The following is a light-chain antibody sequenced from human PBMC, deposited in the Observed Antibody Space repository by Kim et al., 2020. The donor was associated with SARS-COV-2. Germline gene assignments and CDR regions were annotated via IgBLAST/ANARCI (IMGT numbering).Light chain of an antibody. V-gene: IGKV1-27*01. CDR3: QKYNSAPALT. Sequence: ASVGDRVTITCRASQDISNYLAWYQQKPGKVPKLLIYAASTLQSGVPSRFSGSGSGTDFTLTISSLQPEDVATYYCQKYNSAPALTFGGGTKVEIK. CDR2: AAS. J-gene: IGKJ4*01. CDR1: QDISNY.